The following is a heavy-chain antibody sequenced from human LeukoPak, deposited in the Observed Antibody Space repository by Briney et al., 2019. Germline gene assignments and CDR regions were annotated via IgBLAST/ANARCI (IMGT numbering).Heavy chain of an antibody. J-gene: IGHJ4*02. CDR3: AKDMRHCSSCSCYAPVDY. CDR1: GFTFRNYG. V-gene: IGHV3-33*06. Sequence: GGSLRLSCAASGFTFRNYGMHWVRQAPGKGLERVAVMWYDGNNKYYADSVKGRFTISRDNSKNTLYLQMNSLRAADTAVYYSAKDMRHCSSCSCYAPVDYWGQGTLVTVSS. D-gene: IGHD2-2*01. CDR2: MWYDGNNK.